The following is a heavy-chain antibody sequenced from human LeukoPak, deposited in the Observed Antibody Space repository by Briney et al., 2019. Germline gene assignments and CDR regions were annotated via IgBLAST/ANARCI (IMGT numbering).Heavy chain of an antibody. Sequence: NASQTLSLTCTVSGGSISSGSYYWSWIRQPAGKGLEWIGRIYTSGSTNYNPSLKSRVTISVDTSKNQFSPKLSSVTAADTAVYYCARESSIVGALGSDAFDIWGQGTMVTVSS. V-gene: IGHV4-61*02. CDR3: ARESSIVGALGSDAFDI. CDR1: GGSISSGSYY. D-gene: IGHD1-26*01. J-gene: IGHJ3*02. CDR2: IYTSGST.